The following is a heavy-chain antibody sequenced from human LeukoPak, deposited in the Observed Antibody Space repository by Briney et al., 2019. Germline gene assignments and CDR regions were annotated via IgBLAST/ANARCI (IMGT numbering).Heavy chain of an antibody. CDR1: ADSISSLY. D-gene: IGHD5-18*01. V-gene: IGHV4-59*08. Sequence: PSETLSLTCTVSADSISSLYWSWLRQPPGKGPEWIGYIYYTGNTNYNPSLKSRVTISVATSRNQFSLKLTSVTAADTAVYYCATLAGYIYGVTSDFWGQGTLVTVSS. CDR2: IYYTGNT. CDR3: ATLAGYIYGVTSDF. J-gene: IGHJ4*02.